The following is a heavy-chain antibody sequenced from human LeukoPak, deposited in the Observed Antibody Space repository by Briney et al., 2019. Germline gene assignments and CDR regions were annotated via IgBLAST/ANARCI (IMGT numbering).Heavy chain of an antibody. CDR3: VGGPGSLLH. CDR2: IYHSGST. CDR1: GGSISSGGYS. J-gene: IGHJ4*02. V-gene: IGHV4-30-2*01. Sequence: IPSQTLSLTCAVSGGSISSGGYSWSWIRQPPGKGLEWIGYIYHSGSTYYNPSLKSRVTISVDTSKNQFSLHLNSVTPEDTAVYYCVGGPGSLLHWGQGILVTVSS.